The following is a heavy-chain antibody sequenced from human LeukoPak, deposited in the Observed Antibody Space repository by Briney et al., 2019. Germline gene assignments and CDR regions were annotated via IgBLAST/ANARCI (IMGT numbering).Heavy chain of an antibody. D-gene: IGHD5-12*01. CDR3: ARAGERGYNGYDDVFDI. CDR1: GGSISSYY. CDR2: IYDSGST. V-gene: IGHV4-59*01. J-gene: IGHJ3*02. Sequence: PSETLSLTCTVSGGSISSYYWSWIRQPPGKGLEWIGYIYDSGSTKYNSSLKSRLTISVDTSKNQFSLKLSSVTAADTAIYYCARAGERGYNGYDDVFDIWGQGTMVTISS.